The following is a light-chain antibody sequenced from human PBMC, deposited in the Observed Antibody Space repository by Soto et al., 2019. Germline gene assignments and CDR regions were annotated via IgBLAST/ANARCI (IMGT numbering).Light chain of an antibody. Sequence: DIQMTQSPSSLSASVGDRVTITCRASQGTSNYLAWFQQKPGRAPNFLIYDASTLESGVPSRFSGSGSGTEFTLTISNLQPDDFATFYCQQYSTFPRTFGQGTKVDLK. CDR3: QQYSTFPRT. V-gene: IGKV1-16*01. CDR1: QGTSNY. CDR2: DAS. J-gene: IGKJ1*01.